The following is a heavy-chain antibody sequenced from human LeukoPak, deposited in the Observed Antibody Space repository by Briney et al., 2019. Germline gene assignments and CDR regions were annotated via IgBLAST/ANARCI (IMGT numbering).Heavy chain of an antibody. V-gene: IGHV3-23*01. Sequence: QSGRSLRLSCAASGFTFSSYAMSWVRQAAGKGLEWVSSISGSGYNTYYANSVKGRFSISRDNSKNTLELQMNSLRAEDTAVYYCAKDYIGYDQDFDYWGQGTLVTVSS. D-gene: IGHD2-2*01. CDR2: ISGSGYNT. CDR1: GFTFSSYA. CDR3: AKDYIGYDQDFDY. J-gene: IGHJ4*02.